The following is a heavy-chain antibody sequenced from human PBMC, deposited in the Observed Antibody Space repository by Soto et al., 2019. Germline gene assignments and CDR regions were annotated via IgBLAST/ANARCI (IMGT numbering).Heavy chain of an antibody. J-gene: IGHJ3*02. Sequence: EVQLVESGGVVVQSGGSLRLSCAASGFTFDDYTMHWVRQAPGKGLEWVSLISWDGGSTYYADSVKGRFTISRDNSKNSLYLQMNSLRTEDTALYYCAKEQDTAMSHDAFDIWGQGTMVTVSS. D-gene: IGHD5-18*01. CDR1: GFTFDDYT. CDR3: AKEQDTAMSHDAFDI. V-gene: IGHV3-43*01. CDR2: ISWDGGST.